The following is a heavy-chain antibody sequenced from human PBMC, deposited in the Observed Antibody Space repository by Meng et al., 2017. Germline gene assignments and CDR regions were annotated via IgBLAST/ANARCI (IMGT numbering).Heavy chain of an antibody. D-gene: IGHD5-18*01. CDR1: GYTFTSYA. V-gene: IGHV7-4-1*02. J-gene: IGHJ4*02. CDR2: INTNTGNP. Sequence: QVRLVRSGSKMKESGVKVKVSCKASGYTFTSYARKWVPQAPGQGLEWMGWINTNTGNPTYAQGFTGRFVFSLDTSVSTAYLQISSLKAEDTDVYYCAREPYGYFTDYWCQGTLVTVSS. CDR3: AREPYGYFTDY.